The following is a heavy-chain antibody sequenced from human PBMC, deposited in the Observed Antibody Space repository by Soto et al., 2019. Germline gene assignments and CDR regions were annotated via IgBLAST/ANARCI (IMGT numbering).Heavy chain of an antibody. Sequence: ASVKVSFKASGYTFTGYYMHWVRQAPGQGLEWMGWINPNSGGTNYAQKFQGWVTMTRDTSISTAYMELSRLRSDDTAVYYCARGGVTIFGVVIHMDVWGQGTTVTVS. D-gene: IGHD3-3*01. V-gene: IGHV1-2*04. CDR2: INPNSGGT. CDR3: ARGGVTIFGVVIHMDV. J-gene: IGHJ6*02. CDR1: GYTFTGYY.